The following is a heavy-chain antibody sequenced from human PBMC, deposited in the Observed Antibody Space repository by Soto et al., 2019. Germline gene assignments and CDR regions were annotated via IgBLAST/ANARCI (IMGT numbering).Heavy chain of an antibody. Sequence: QVQLVQSGAEVKRPGSSVKVSCKASGDTFNFYSINWVRQAPGLGLEWMGRVNPIVRMSNYAQKFQGRVTMTADKSTSTAYMELSSLTSEETAIYYCASSYGSGYRAFDYWGQGALVTVSS. CDR1: GDTFNFYS. CDR3: ASSYGSGYRAFDY. V-gene: IGHV1-69*02. CDR2: VNPIVRMS. D-gene: IGHD3-10*01. J-gene: IGHJ4*02.